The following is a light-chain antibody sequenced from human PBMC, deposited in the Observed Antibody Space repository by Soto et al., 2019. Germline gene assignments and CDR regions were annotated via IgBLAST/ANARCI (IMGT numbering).Light chain of an antibody. CDR2: GTS. CDR3: QQYGSSSWT. CDR1: QSVSSSY. J-gene: IGKJ1*01. V-gene: IGKV3-20*01. Sequence: ESVLTHSPGTLSLSPGERATLSCRASQSVSSSYLAWYQQKPGQAPRLLIYGTSSRATAIPDRFSGSGSGTDFTLTISRLEPEDFAVYYCQQYGSSSWTFGQGTKV.